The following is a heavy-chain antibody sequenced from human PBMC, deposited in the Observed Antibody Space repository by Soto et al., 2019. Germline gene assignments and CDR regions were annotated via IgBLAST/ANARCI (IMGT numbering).Heavy chain of an antibody. CDR3: VTPSWNY. V-gene: IGHV3-23*05. CDR1: GLTFTSLH. CDR2: IQCSDLNT. Sequence: EVQLLESGGGLVQPGGSLRLSCAVSGLTFTSLHLSWVRQPPGKGLEWVSAIQCSDLNTYYADSVRGRFTISRDISKNTLFLQMNSLSAEDTAVYLCVTPSWNYWGQGTLVTVSS. J-gene: IGHJ4*02. D-gene: IGHD1-1*01.